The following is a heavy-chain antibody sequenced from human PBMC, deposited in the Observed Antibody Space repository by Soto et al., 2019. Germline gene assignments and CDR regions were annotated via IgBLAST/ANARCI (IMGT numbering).Heavy chain of an antibody. V-gene: IGHV4-59*01. Sequence: ETLSLTCTVSGGSISSYYWSWVRQPPGKGLEWIGYIYYSGSTNYNPSLKSRVTISVDTSKNQFSLKLSSVTAADTAVYYCARNSYDFWSGYYHWFDPWGQGTLVTVFS. CDR2: IYYSGST. D-gene: IGHD3-3*01. CDR1: GGSISSYY. J-gene: IGHJ5*02. CDR3: ARNSYDFWSGYYHWFDP.